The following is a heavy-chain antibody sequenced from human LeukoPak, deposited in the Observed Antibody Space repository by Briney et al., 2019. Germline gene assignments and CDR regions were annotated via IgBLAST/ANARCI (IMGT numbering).Heavy chain of an antibody. Sequence: PSETLSLTCTVSGGSISSYYWSWIRQPPGKGLEWIGSIYYSGSTYYNPSLKSRVTISVDTSKNQFSLKLSSVTAADTAVYYCAKGLNFLDAFDIWGQGTMVTVSS. V-gene: IGHV4-39*07. CDR3: AKGLNFLDAFDI. CDR2: IYYSGST. J-gene: IGHJ3*02. CDR1: GGSISSYY. D-gene: IGHD3-3*01.